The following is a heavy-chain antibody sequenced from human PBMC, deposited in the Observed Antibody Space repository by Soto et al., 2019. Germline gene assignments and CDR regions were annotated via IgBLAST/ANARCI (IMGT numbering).Heavy chain of an antibody. CDR1: GGTFSSYA. Sequence: ASVKVSCKASGGTFSSYAISWVRQAPGQGLEWMGGIIPIFGTANYAQKFQGRVTITADESTSTAYMELSSLRSEDTAVYYCAISVSLMVVAATGSDYYYGMDVWGQGTTVTVSS. CDR3: AISVSLMVVAATGSDYYYGMDV. D-gene: IGHD2-15*01. J-gene: IGHJ6*02. V-gene: IGHV1-69*13. CDR2: IIPIFGTA.